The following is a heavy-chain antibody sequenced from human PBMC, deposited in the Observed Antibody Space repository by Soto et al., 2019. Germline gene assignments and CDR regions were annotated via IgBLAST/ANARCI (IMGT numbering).Heavy chain of an antibody. Sequence: GGSLRLSCAASGFTFSSYAMSWVRQAPGKGLEWVSAISGSGGSTYYADSVKGRFTISRDNSKNSLYLQMNSLRAEDTALYYCAKVSGYSSSLGAFDIRGQGSMVTGSS. J-gene: IGHJ3*02. D-gene: IGHD6-6*01. CDR1: GFTFSSYA. V-gene: IGHV3-23*01. CDR2: ISGSGGST. CDR3: AKVSGYSSSLGAFDI.